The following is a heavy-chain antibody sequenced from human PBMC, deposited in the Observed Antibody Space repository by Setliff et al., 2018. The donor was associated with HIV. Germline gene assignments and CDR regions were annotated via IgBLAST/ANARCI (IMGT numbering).Heavy chain of an antibody. Sequence: SETLSLTCSVSGDSISSSSYYWGWIRQPAGKGLEWIGRIHTSGNTNYNPSLKSRVTMSVDTSKNQFSLKLSSVTAADTAVYYCAREDYYCYGMDVWGQGTTVTVSS. CDR3: AREDYYCYGMDV. J-gene: IGHJ6*02. CDR2: IHTSGNT. V-gene: IGHV4-61*02. CDR1: GDSISSSSYY.